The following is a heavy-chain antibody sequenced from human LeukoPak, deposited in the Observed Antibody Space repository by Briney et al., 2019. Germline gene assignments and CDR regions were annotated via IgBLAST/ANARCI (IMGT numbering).Heavy chain of an antibody. CDR3: ASHDYYGSGSYYNFDY. CDR1: GGSISSSSFY. V-gene: IGHV4-39*01. Sequence: KASETLSLTCTVSGGSISSSSFYWGWIRQPPGKGLEWIGSIFHSGSTYYNPSLKSRVTISVDTSKNQFSLKLSSVTAADTAVYYCASHDYYGSGSYYNFDYWGQGTLVTVSS. J-gene: IGHJ4*02. D-gene: IGHD3-10*01. CDR2: IFHSGST.